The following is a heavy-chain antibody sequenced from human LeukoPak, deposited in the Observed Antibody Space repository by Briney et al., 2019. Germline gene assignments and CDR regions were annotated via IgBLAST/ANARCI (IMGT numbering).Heavy chain of an antibody. J-gene: IGHJ4*02. Sequence: GASVKVSCKVSGYTLTELSMHWVRQAPGQGLDWMGWINPNSGGTNYAQKFQGRVTMTRDTSISTAYMELSRLRSDDTAVYYCARDHTVTQFDYWGQGTLVTVSS. D-gene: IGHD4-17*01. V-gene: IGHV1-2*02. CDR3: ARDHTVTQFDY. CDR1: GYTLTELS. CDR2: INPNSGGT.